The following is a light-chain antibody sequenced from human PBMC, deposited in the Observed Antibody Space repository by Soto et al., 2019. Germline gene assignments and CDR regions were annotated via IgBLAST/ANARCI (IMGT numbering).Light chain of an antibody. CDR2: GAS. J-gene: IGKJ4*01. CDR1: QSVSSHS. Sequence: EIVLTQSPGTLSLSPGEGDTLSCRASQSVSSHSLAWYQQKPGQAPRLLIYGASTRATGIPDRFSGSGSGTDFTLTINRLEPEDFAVYYCQQSGSSPLTFGGGTKVEIK. CDR3: QQSGSSPLT. V-gene: IGKV3-20*01.